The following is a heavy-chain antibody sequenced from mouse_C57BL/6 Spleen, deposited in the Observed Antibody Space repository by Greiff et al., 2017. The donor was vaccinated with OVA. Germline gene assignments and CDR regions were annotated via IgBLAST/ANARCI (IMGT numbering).Heavy chain of an antibody. CDR2: IDPSDSYT. D-gene: IGHD3-2*02. V-gene: IGHV1-50*01. CDR1: GYTFTSYW. J-gene: IGHJ3*01. CDR3: ARRDSSGQAGFAY. Sequence: VQLQQPGAELVKPGASVKLSCKASGYTFTSYWMQWVKQRPGQGLEWIGEIDPSDSYTNYNQKFKGKATLTVDTSSSTAYMQLSSLTSEDSAVYYCARRDSSGQAGFAYWGQGTLVTVSA.